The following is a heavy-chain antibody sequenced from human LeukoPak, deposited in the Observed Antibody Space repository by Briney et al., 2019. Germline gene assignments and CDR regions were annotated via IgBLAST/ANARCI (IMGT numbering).Heavy chain of an antibody. D-gene: IGHD6-19*01. CDR3: TRDVAGAGSH. J-gene: IGHJ4*01. CDR1: GFTFSTYW. Sequence: GGSLRLSCAASGFTFSTYWMHWVRQTPGEGLVWVSRINEHGSITDYADSVRDRFTISRDNAKNTLYLHMNSLRAEDTAMYYCTRDVAGAGSHWGHGTLVTVSS. V-gene: IGHV3-74*01. CDR2: INEHGSIT.